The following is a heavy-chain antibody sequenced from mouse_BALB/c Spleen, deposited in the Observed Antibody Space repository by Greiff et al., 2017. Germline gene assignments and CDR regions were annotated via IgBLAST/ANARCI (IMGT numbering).Heavy chain of an antibody. V-gene: IGHV7-3*02. J-gene: IGHJ4*01. CDR3: ARAYSNYYAMDY. Sequence: EVKLVESGGGLVQPGGSLRLSCATSGFTFTDYYMSWVRQPPGKALEWLGFIRNKANGYTTEYSASVKGRFTISRDNSQSILYLKMNTLGAEDSATYYCARAYSNYYAMDYWGQGTSVTVSS. CDR1: GFTFTDYY. D-gene: IGHD2-5*01. CDR2: IRNKANGYTT.